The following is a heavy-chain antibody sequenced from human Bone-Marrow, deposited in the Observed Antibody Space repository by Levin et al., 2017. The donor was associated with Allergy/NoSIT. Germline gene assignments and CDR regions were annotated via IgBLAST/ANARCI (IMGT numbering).Heavy chain of an antibody. CDR3: AREDLGKLDS. V-gene: IGHV3-23*01. CDR2: ISATGQNT. D-gene: IGHD1-14*01. Sequence: GGSLRLSCAASGFTFTSYPMSWVRQSPGKGLEWVAAISATGQNTFYADSLKGRVTISRDYSTNTLVLEIRRLRAEATAVYYCAREDLGKLDSWGQGTLVTVSS. J-gene: IGHJ4*02. CDR1: GFTFTSYP.